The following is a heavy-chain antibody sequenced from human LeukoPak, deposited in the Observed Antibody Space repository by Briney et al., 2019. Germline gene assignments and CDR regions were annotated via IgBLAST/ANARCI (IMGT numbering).Heavy chain of an antibody. CDR3: ARDAQRGFDYSNSLQY. D-gene: IGHD4-11*01. V-gene: IGHV3-33*01. CDR1: GFTFSHYG. CDR2: IWSDGTNK. J-gene: IGHJ4*02. Sequence: PGGSLKLSCAAAGFTFSHYGMHWVRQAPGKGLEWVAVIWSDGTNKYSAASVKGRFSISRDDSGKTVYLQMNSLRPEDTGIYYCARDAQRGFDYSNSLQYWGQGTPVTVST.